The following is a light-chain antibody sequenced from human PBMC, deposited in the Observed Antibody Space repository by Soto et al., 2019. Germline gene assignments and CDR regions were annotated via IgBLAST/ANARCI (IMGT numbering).Light chain of an antibody. CDR3: ASWDATLSGWV. CDR2: SDV. Sequence: QSVLTQPPSASGTPGQRVTISCSGSRASIGSNYVYWYRLLPGTAPKLVMFSDVTRPPGVPDRFSGSKSGTSASLAISGLRPEDEADYFCASWDATLSGWVFGGGTKVTVL. V-gene: IGLV1-47*02. J-gene: IGLJ3*02. CDR1: RASIGSNY.